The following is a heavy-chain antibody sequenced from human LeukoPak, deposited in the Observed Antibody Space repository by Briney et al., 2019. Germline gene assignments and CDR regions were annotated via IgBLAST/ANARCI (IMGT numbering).Heavy chain of an antibody. Sequence: SETLSPTCTVSGGSISSSSYYWGWIRQPPGKGLEWIGSIYYSGSTYYNPSLKSRVTISVDTSKNQFSLKLSSVTAADTAVYYCARSPRYCSSTSCSVRYFDLWGRGTLVTVSS. V-gene: IGHV4-39*01. CDR1: GGSISSSSYY. CDR3: ARSPRYCSSTSCSVRYFDL. CDR2: IYYSGST. J-gene: IGHJ2*01. D-gene: IGHD2-2*01.